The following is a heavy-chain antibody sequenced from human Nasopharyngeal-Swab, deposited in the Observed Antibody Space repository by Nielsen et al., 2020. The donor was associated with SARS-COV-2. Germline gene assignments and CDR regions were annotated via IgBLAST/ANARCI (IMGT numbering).Heavy chain of an antibody. D-gene: IGHD3-10*01. CDR3: ARDGDRGYYGSGPGDSWFDP. CDR2: ISYDGSNE. V-gene: IGHV3-30-3*01. Sequence: GRSLRLSCAASRFTFGSYAMHWVRQAPGKGLGWGAVISYDGSNEYYADSVKGRFTISRDNSKNTLYLQMNSLRAEDTAVYYCARDGDRGYYGSGPGDSWFDPWGQGTLVTVSS. CDR1: RFTFGSYA. J-gene: IGHJ5*02.